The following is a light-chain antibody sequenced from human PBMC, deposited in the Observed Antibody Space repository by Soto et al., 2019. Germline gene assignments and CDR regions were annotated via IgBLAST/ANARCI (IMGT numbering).Light chain of an antibody. J-gene: IGKJ4*01. CDR1: QGISSW. Sequence: IQMTQSPFSVSASVGDRVTITCRARQGISSWLAWYQQKPGKSPTLLIYKASNLQTGVPSRFSGSGSGTDFTLTISSLQPEDFATYYCQQTSIFPLTFGGGTKVEIK. CDR2: KAS. CDR3: QQTSIFPLT. V-gene: IGKV1-12*01.